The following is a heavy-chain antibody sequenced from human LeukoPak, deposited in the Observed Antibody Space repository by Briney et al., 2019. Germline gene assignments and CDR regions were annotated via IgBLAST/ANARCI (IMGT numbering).Heavy chain of an antibody. Sequence: GGSLRLSCAPSGFSLSSYSTNWVRQAPGGGLEWVSSISRMSSYIYYADSVKGRFTTSRDNAKNSLYLQMNRLKAEDTAVYYRARAPLGYDILAGYYHSAGVYPSGQRNLGT. V-gene: IGHV3-21*01. CDR2: ISRMSSYI. CDR1: GFSLSSYS. J-gene: IGHJ5*02. D-gene: IGHD3-9*01. CDR3: ARAPLGYDILAGYYHSAGVYP.